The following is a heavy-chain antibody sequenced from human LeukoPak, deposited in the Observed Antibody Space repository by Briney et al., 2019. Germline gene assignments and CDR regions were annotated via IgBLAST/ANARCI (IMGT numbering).Heavy chain of an antibody. CDR3: ARDLRVSRSWIRGDYYFDY. CDR2: INPSGGST. J-gene: IGHJ4*02. Sequence: ASVKVSCKASGYTFTSYYMHWVRQAPGQGLEWMGIINPSGGSTSYAQKFQGRVTMTRDTSTSTVYMELSSLRSEDTAVYYCARDLRVSRSWIRGDYYFDYWGQGTLVTVSS. V-gene: IGHV1-46*01. D-gene: IGHD6-13*01. CDR1: GYTFTSYY.